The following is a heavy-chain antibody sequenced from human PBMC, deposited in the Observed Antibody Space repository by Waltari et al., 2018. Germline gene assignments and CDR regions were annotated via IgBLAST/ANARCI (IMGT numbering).Heavy chain of an antibody. CDR3: ARALPGEITVYDY. Sequence: EVQLVESGGGLVQPGGSLRLSCVASGFTFGSHWMSWVRQAPEKGREWVADIHQDGTPQYYVDSGNGRFTVSRDNHKNSLFLQMNSLRAEDTAVYYCARALPGEITVYDYWAQGALVTVSS. J-gene: IGHJ4*02. CDR1: GFTFGSHW. CDR2: IHQDGTPQ. V-gene: IGHV3-7*01. D-gene: IGHD3-10*01.